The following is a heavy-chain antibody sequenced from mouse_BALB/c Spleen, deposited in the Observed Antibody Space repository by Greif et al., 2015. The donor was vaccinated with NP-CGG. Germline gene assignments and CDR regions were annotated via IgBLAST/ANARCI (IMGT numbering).Heavy chain of an antibody. J-gene: IGHJ4*01. V-gene: IGHV5-6*01. D-gene: IGHD2-4*01. CDR1: GFTFSSYG. CDR2: ISSGGSYT. CDR3: ARHSITTYAMDY. Sequence: DVQLQESGGDLVKPGGSLKLSCAASGFTFSSYGMSWVRQTPDKRLEWVATISSGGSYTYYPDSVKGRFTISRDNAKNTLYLQMSSLKSEDTAMYYCARHSITTYAMDYWGQGTSVTVSS.